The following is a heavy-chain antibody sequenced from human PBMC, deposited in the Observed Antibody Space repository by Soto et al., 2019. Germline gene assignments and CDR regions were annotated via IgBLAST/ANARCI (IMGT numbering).Heavy chain of an antibody. CDR3: ASTWFGEFRFDY. V-gene: IGHV1-69*02. D-gene: IGHD3-10*01. CDR1: GGTFSSYT. J-gene: IGHJ4*02. CDR2: IIPILGIA. Sequence: QVQLVQSGAEVKKPGSSVKVSCKASGGTFSSYTISWVRQAPGQGLEWMGRIIPILGIANYAQKFQGRVTITADKSTSTAYMELSSLRSEDTAVYYCASTWFGEFRFDYWGQGTLLTVSS.